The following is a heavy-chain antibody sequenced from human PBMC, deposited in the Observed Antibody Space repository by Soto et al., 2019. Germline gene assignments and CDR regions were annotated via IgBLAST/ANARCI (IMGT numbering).Heavy chain of an antibody. D-gene: IGHD6-6*01. CDR1: GYTLTSYA. CDR3: ATGGSSSSSYYYYYMDV. J-gene: IGHJ6*03. CDR2: INPNSGGT. Sequence: SGYTLTSYAMHWVRQAPGQGLEWMGWINPNSGGTNYARKFQGWVTMTRDTSISTAYMELSRLTSDDTAVYYCATGGSSSSSYYYYYMDVWGKGTTVTVSS. V-gene: IGHV1-2*04.